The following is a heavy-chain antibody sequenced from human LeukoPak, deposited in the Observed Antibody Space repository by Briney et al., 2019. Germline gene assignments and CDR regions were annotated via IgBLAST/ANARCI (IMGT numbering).Heavy chain of an antibody. CDR1: GFTFSSYA. Sequence: GGSLRLSCTASGFTFSSYAMTWVRQAPGKGPEWVSTISTSGGSTYYADSVKGRFTISRDNSKNTVYLQMNSLRAEDTAVYYCARDAANYYDSSAAYYYVMDVWGQGTTVTVSS. J-gene: IGHJ6*02. CDR2: ISTSGGST. CDR3: ARDAANYYDSSAAYYYVMDV. D-gene: IGHD3-22*01. V-gene: IGHV3-23*01.